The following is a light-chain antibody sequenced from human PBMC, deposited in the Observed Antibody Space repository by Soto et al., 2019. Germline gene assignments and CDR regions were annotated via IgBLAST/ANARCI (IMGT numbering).Light chain of an antibody. CDR3: QQYNSYPWT. J-gene: IGKJ1*01. CDR2: GAF. CDR1: QSIISH. V-gene: IGKV1-39*01. Sequence: DIQMTQSPSSLSASVGDRVTITCRASQSIISHLNWYQQKPGKAPKLLIHGAFTLQSGVPSRFSGSGSGTDFTLTISSLQPDDFATYYCQQYNSYPWTFGQGTKVDIK.